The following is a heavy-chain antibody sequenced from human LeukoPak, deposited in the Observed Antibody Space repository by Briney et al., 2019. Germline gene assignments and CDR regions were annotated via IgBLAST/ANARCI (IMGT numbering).Heavy chain of an antibody. Sequence: SETLSLTCAVYGGSFSGYYWSWIRQPPGKGLEWIGEINHSGSTNYNPSLKSRVTISVDTSKNQFSLKLSSVTAADTAVYYCARGKYSSGWYPHLRGAFDIWGQGTMVTVSS. CDR2: INHSGST. CDR3: ARGKYSSGWYPHLRGAFDI. D-gene: IGHD6-19*01. V-gene: IGHV4-34*01. CDR1: GGSFSGYY. J-gene: IGHJ3*02.